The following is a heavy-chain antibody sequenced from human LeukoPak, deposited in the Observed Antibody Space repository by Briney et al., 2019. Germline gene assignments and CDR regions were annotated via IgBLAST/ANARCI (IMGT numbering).Heavy chain of an antibody. Sequence: SETLSLTCTVSGGSISSGSYYWSWIRQPAGKGLEWIGRIYTSGSTNYNPSLKSRVTISVDTSKNQFSLKLSSVTAADTAVYYCARASGYCTNGVYPDYYYYYMDVWGKGTTVTVSS. V-gene: IGHV4-61*02. D-gene: IGHD2-8*01. J-gene: IGHJ6*03. CDR2: IYTSGST. CDR1: GGSISSGSYY. CDR3: ARASGYCTNGVYPDYYYYYMDV.